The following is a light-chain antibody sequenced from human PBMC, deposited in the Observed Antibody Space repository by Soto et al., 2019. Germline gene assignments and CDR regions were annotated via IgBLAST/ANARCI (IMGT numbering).Light chain of an antibody. CDR3: RRYGSALLIT. CDR1: QSVSIAS. V-gene: IGKV3-20*01. Sequence: ETVFTQSPGTLSLYTGERATLSCRASQSVSIASLAFDQQRRGQAPRLLMYGTSSRATGIPARFSGSGAGTDFTLTISRRVQEEFAVYFCRRYGSALLITFGQGTRLEIK. CDR2: GTS. J-gene: IGKJ5*01.